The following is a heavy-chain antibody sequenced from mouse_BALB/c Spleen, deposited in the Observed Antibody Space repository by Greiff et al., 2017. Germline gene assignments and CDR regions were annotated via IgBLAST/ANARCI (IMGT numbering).Heavy chain of an antibody. Sequence: QVQLQQPGAELVMPGASVKMSCKASGYTFTDYWMHWVKQRPGQGLEWIGAIDTSDSYTSYNQKFKGKAKLTAVTSTSTAYMELSSLTNEDSAVYYCTRCNYDWYFDVWGAGTTVTVSS. CDR2: IDTSDSYT. V-gene: IGHV1S127*01. CDR1: GYTFTDYW. D-gene: IGHD2-1*01. J-gene: IGHJ1*01. CDR3: TRCNYDWYFDV.